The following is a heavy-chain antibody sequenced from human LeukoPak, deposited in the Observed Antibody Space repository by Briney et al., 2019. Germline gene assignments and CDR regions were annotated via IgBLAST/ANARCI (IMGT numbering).Heavy chain of an antibody. Sequence: GGSLRLSCAASGFTVSSNYMSWVRQAPGKGLEWVSLIYSGGSTYYADSVKGRFTISRDNSKNTVYLQMNSLRAEDTAVYYCAIHDYLAYWGQGTLVTVSS. CDR1: GFTVSSNY. V-gene: IGHV3-53*01. CDR2: IYSGGST. J-gene: IGHJ4*02. CDR3: AIHDYLAY.